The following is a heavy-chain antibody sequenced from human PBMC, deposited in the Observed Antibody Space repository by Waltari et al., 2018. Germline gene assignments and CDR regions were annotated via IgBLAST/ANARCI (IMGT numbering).Heavy chain of an antibody. CDR2: INHSGST. V-gene: IGHV4-34*01. J-gene: IGHJ4*02. Sequence: QVQLQQWGAGLLKPSETLSLTCAVYGGSFSGYYWSWIRQPPGKGLEWIGEINHSGSTNYNPSLKSRVTISVDTSKNQFSLKLSSVTAADTAVYYCARAPAGGSGNFDYWGQGTLVTVSS. CDR1: GGSFSGYY. CDR3: ARAPAGGSGNFDY. D-gene: IGHD6-25*01.